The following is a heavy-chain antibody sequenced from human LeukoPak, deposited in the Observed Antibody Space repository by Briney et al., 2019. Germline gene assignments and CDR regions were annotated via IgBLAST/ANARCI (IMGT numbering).Heavy chain of an antibody. CDR1: GYTLTELS. J-gene: IGHJ4*02. CDR2: FDPEDGET. Sequence: ASVKVSCKVSGYTLTELSMHWVRQAPGKGLEWMGGFDPEDGETTYAQKFQGRVTMTEDTSTDTAYMELSSLRSEDTAVYYCATVPNLRYFDWLLSSFDYWGQGTLVTVSS. CDR3: ATVPNLRYFDWLLSSFDY. D-gene: IGHD3-9*01. V-gene: IGHV1-24*01.